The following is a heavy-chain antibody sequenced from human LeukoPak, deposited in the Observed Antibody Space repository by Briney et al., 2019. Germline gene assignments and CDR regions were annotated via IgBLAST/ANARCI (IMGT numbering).Heavy chain of an antibody. CDR3: ARFVAVAPSSFDI. CDR1: GYSFTTYW. V-gene: IGHV5-51*01. Sequence: GESLKISCKGSGYSFTTYWIGWVRQMPGKGLEWRGIINCADSGTRYSPSFQGQVTFSADRSISTAYLQWTSLKASDTAMYYCARFVAVAPSSFDIWGQGTMVTVSS. D-gene: IGHD2-21*01. CDR2: INCADSGT. J-gene: IGHJ3*02.